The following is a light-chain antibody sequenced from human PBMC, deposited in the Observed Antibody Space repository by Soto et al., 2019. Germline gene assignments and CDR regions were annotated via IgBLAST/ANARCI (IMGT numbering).Light chain of an antibody. CDR2: DVS. CDR3: SSYTTSSTYV. V-gene: IGLV2-14*01. Sequence: QSALTQPASVSGDAGQSSPISCTGASSDVGAYNYVAWCQQHPGKGPKLLIYDVSNRPSGFSSRFSGSKSGNTASLTISGLRAEDEADYFCSSYTTSSTYVFGTG. CDR1: SSDVGAYNY. J-gene: IGLJ1*01.